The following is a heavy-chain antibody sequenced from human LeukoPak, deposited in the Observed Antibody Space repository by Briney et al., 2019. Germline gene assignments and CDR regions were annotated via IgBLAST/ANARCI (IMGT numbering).Heavy chain of an antibody. V-gene: IGHV3-23*01. D-gene: IGHD5-18*01. Sequence: GGSLRLSCAASGFTFSSYAMSWVRQAPGKGLEWVSAISGSGGSTYYADSVKGRFTISRDNSKNTPYLQMNSLRAEDTAVYYCASYTAMALLFDPWGQGTLVTVSS. CDR1: GFTFSSYA. CDR2: ISGSGGST. CDR3: ASYTAMALLFDP. J-gene: IGHJ5*02.